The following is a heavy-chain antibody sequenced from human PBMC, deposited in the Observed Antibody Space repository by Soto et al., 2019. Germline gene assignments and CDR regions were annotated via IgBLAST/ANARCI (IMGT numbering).Heavy chain of an antibody. J-gene: IGHJ3*02. V-gene: IGHV4-34*02. CDR2: LIHGGSI. Sequence: QVHLEQWGAGLLKPSETLSLTCAIYNSSLGAFHWTWIRQPPGKGLEWIGALIHGGSINYSPSLKSRVTFSLDTSKHQFSLKLMIVPAADTAVYYCARRPLSDEYVRQTWREVADSFDIWGRGTLVTVSS. D-gene: IGHD3-16*01. CDR3: ARRPLSDEYVRQTWREVADSFDI. CDR1: NSSLGAFH.